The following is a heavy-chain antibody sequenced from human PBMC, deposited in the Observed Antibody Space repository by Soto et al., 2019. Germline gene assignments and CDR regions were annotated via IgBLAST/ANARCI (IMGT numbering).Heavy chain of an antibody. Sequence: EEQLVESGGGLVQPGGSLRLSCAASGFTFSNYWMDWVRQAPGKGLEWVANIKEDGSEAKYVDSVKGRFTISRDNAKKSLFLQMNNLRAEDTAVYYCARASRTLTNVWGKGTTVTVSS. D-gene: IGHD2-2*01. CDR1: GFTFSNYW. J-gene: IGHJ6*04. CDR3: ARASRTLTNV. CDR2: IKEDGSEA. V-gene: IGHV3-7*04.